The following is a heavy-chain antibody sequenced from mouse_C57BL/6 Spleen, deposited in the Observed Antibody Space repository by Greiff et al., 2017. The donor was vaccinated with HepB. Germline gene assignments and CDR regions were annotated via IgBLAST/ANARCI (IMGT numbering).Heavy chain of an antibody. Sequence: QVQLKQPGAELVRPGSSVKLSCKASGYTFTSYWMDWVKQRPGQGLEWIGNIYPSDSETHYNQKFKDKATLTVDKSSSTAYMQLSSLTSEDSAVYYCARNYAYFDYWGQGTTLTVSS. CDR2: IYPSDSET. CDR3: ARNYAYFDY. J-gene: IGHJ2*01. CDR1: GYTFTSYW. V-gene: IGHV1-61*01. D-gene: IGHD1-1*02.